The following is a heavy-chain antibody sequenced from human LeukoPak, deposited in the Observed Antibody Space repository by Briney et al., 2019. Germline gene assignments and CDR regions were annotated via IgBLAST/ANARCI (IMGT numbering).Heavy chain of an antibody. J-gene: IGHJ1*01. CDR1: GFTFSSYA. V-gene: IGHV3-23*01. Sequence: SGGSLRLSCAASGFTFSSYAMSWVRQAPGKGLEWVSAISGSGGSTYYADSVKGRFTISRDNSKNTLYLQMNSLRAEDTAVYYCAKDPLYSSSWYYFQHWGQGTLVTVSS. CDR3: AKDPLYSSSWYYFQH. D-gene: IGHD6-13*01. CDR2: ISGSGGST.